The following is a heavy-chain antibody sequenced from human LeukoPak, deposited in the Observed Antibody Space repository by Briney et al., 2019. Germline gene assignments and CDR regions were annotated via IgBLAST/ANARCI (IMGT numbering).Heavy chain of an antibody. Sequence: SETLSLTCTVSGGSISSYYWSWIRQHPGKGLEWIGYIYYSGSTYYNPSLKSRVTISVDTSKNQFSLKLSSVTAADTAVYYCARAPSRYGIAAADNEYFQHWGQGTLVTVSS. D-gene: IGHD6-13*01. V-gene: IGHV4-59*06. CDR2: IYYSGST. CDR1: GGSISSYY. J-gene: IGHJ1*01. CDR3: ARAPSRYGIAAADNEYFQH.